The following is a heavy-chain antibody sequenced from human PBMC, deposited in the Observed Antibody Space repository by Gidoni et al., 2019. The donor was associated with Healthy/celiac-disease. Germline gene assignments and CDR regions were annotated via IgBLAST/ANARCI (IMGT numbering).Heavy chain of an antibody. CDR3: ARIPSKYSSSLDYYYYGMDV. CDR1: GFSLSNARMG. D-gene: IGHD6-6*01. J-gene: IGHJ6*02. V-gene: IGHV2-26*01. CDR2: IFSNDEK. Sequence: QVTLKESGPVLVKPTETLTLTCTVSGFSLSNARMGVSWIRQPPGKALEWLAHIFSNDEKSYSTSLKSRLTISKDTSKSQVVLTMTNMDPVDTATYYCARIPSKYSSSLDYYYYGMDVWGQGTTVTVSS.